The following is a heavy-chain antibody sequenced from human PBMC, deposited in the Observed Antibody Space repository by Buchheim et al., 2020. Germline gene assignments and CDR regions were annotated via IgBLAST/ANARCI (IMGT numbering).Heavy chain of an antibody. CDR2: ISSISSYI. J-gene: IGHJ5*02. CDR3: ARGRLKYYDSSGSNWFDP. Sequence: EVQLVESGGGLVKPGGSLRLSCAASGFTFSSYSMNWVRQAPGKGLEWVSSISSISSYIYYADSVKGRFTISRDNAKNSLYLQMNSLRAEDTAVYYCARGRLKYYDSSGSNWFDPWGQGTL. CDR1: GFTFSSYS. D-gene: IGHD3-22*01. V-gene: IGHV3-21*01.